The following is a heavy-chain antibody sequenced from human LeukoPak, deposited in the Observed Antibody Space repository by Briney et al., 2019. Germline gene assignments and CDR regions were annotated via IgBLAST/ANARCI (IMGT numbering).Heavy chain of an antibody. D-gene: IGHD3-16*01. V-gene: IGHV1-3*04. CDR2: ITTGDGNT. Sequence: ASVKVSCKASGYTFTSYAMHWVRQAPGQGLEWLGWITTGDGNTKCSQNFQGRVTITRDTSASTAYMELSSLRSEDTAVYYCVRQGGDPWGQGTLVTVSS. CDR3: VRQGGDP. CDR1: GYTFTSYA. J-gene: IGHJ5*02.